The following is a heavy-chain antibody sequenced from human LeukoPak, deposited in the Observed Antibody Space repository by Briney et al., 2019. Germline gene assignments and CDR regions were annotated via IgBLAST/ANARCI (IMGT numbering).Heavy chain of an antibody. CDR2: IYYSGST. Sequence: KPSETLSLTCTVSGGSISSSSYYWGWIRQPPGKGLEWIGSIYYSGSTYYNPSLKSRVTISVDTSKNQFSLKLSSVTAADTAVYYCARHAIADSGSYYFDYWGQGTLVTVSS. D-gene: IGHD1-26*01. V-gene: IGHV4-39*01. J-gene: IGHJ4*02. CDR1: GGSISSSSYY. CDR3: ARHAIADSGSYYFDY.